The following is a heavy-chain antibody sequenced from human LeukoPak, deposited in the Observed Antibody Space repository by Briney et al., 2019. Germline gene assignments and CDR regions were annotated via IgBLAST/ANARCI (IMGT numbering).Heavy chain of an antibody. CDR2: IWSDGSNK. D-gene: IGHD6-19*01. CDR1: GFTFSSFG. Sequence: GGSLRLSCAASGFTFSSFGMHWVRQAPGKWMEWVAVIWSDGSNKYYADSVKCRFTISRDNSKNTLYLQMHSLRAEDTAVYYCARYSSGFLDSWGQGTLVTVSS. V-gene: IGHV3-33*01. CDR3: ARYSSGFLDS. J-gene: IGHJ4*02.